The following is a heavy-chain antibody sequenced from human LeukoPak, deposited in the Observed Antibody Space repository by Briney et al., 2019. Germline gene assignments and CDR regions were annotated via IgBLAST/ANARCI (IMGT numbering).Heavy chain of an antibody. D-gene: IGHD3-22*01. Sequence: ASETLSLTCTVSGGSISSYYWSWIRQPPGKGLEWIGYIYHSGSTYYNPSLKSRVTISVDRSKNQFSLKLSSVTAADTAVYYCARGTYYYDSSGYVFDYWGQGTLVTVSS. CDR3: ARGTYYYDSSGYVFDY. CDR2: IYHSGST. V-gene: IGHV4-59*12. J-gene: IGHJ4*02. CDR1: GGSISSYY.